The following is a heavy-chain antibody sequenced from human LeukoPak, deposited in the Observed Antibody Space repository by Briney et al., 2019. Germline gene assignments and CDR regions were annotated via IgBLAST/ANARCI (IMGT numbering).Heavy chain of an antibody. Sequence: SSETLSLTCTVSCGSIKSYYWSWIRQPPGKGLEWIGYIYYSGSTNYNPSLKSRVTISVDTSKNQFSLKLSSVTATDTAVYYCARLDYYASGFFEYWGRGTLVTVSS. CDR1: CGSIKSYY. CDR3: ARLDYYASGFFEY. V-gene: IGHV4-59*08. J-gene: IGHJ4*02. D-gene: IGHD3-10*01. CDR2: IYYSGST.